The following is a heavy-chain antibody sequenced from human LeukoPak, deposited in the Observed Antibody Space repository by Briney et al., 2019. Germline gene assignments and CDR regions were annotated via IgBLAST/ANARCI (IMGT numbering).Heavy chain of an antibody. CDR3: ARGGRRGPRDTGPAYYYYYGMDV. CDR1: GFTFRSYA. J-gene: IGHJ6*02. V-gene: IGHV3-30-3*01. CDR2: ISYDGSNK. Sequence: PGGSLRLSCAASGFTFRSYAMHWVRQAPGKGLEWVAVISYDGSNKYDADSVKGRFTISRDNSKNTLYLQMNSLRAEDTAVYYCARGGRRGPRDTGPAYYYYYGMDVWGQGTTVTVSS. D-gene: IGHD3-16*01.